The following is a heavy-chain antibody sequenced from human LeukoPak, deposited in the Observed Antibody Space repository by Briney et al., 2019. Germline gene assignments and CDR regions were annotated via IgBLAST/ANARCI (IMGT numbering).Heavy chain of an antibody. D-gene: IGHD4-17*01. V-gene: IGHV1-2*02. Sequence: ASVKVSCKASGYTFAGYYMHWVRQAPGQGLEWMGWINPNSGGTNYAQKFQGRVTMTRDTSISTAYMELSRLRSDDTAVYYCARGVTTVTTNWFDPWGQGTLVTVSS. CDR2: INPNSGGT. J-gene: IGHJ5*02. CDR1: GYTFAGYY. CDR3: ARGVTTVTTNWFDP.